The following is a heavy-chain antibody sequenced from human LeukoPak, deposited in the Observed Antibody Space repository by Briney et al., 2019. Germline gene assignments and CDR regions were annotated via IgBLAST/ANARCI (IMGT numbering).Heavy chain of an antibody. CDR1: GGTFSSYA. Sequence: SVKVSCKASGGTFSSYAIRWVRQAPGQGLEWMGGIIPIFGTANYAQKFQGRVTITADESTSTAYMELSSLRSEDTAVYYCARSFGGGVGYYYYMDVWGKGTTVTVSS. D-gene: IGHD2-21*01. CDR2: IIPIFGTA. J-gene: IGHJ6*03. V-gene: IGHV1-69*13. CDR3: ARSFGGGVGYYYYMDV.